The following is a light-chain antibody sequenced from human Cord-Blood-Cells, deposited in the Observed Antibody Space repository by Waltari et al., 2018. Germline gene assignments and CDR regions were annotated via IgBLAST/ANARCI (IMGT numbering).Light chain of an antibody. CDR2: DAS. J-gene: IGKJ2*01. CDR3: QQYKSIQVT. Sequence: DIQMTQSPSTLSASVGDRVTLTCRASQSISSWLASYQQKPGKAPNLLIYDASSLESGVPSRFSGSRSGTEFTHTISRLQPDDFATYYGQQYKSIQVTFGQGTKLEIK. CDR1: QSISSW. V-gene: IGKV1-5*01.